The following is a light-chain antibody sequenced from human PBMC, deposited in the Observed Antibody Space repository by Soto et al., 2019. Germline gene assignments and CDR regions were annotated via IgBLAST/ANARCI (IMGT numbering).Light chain of an antibody. Sequence: DIQMTQSPSSLSASVGDRVTITCRASQTISTYLNWYQQKPGKAPRLLIYDASSLLSGVPSRFSGSGSGTDFTLTIASLQPEDFATYYCQQYNSYPWTFGQGTKVDIK. CDR1: QTISTY. CDR2: DAS. V-gene: IGKV1-39*01. CDR3: QQYNSYPWT. J-gene: IGKJ1*01.